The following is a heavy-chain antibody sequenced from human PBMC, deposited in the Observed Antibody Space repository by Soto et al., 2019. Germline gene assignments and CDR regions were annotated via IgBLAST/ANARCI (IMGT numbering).Heavy chain of an antibody. CDR3: ARAQYDFWSGYYGRQDYYYGMDA. V-gene: IGHV3-30-3*01. D-gene: IGHD3-3*01. CDR2: ISYDGSSK. J-gene: IGHJ6*02. Sequence: GGSLRLSCAASGFTFSSYAMHWVRQAPGKGLEWVAVISYDGSSKYYADSVKGRFTISRDNSKNTLYLQMNSLRAEDTAVYYCARAQYDFWSGYYGRQDYYYGMDAWGQGTTVTVSS. CDR1: GFTFSSYA.